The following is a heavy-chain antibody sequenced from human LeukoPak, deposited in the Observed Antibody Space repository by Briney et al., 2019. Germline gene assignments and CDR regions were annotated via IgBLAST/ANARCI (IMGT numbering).Heavy chain of an antibody. CDR3: ARGIPFVSYLADAFDI. D-gene: IGHD5/OR15-5a*01. Sequence: SETLSLTCTVSGGSISSDDYYWSWIRQPPGKGLEWIGYIYYSGSTYYNPSLKSRVTMSVDTSKNQFSLKLSSVTAADTAVYYCARGIPFVSYLADAFDIWGQGTMVTVSS. CDR1: GGSISSDDYY. V-gene: IGHV4-30-4*01. CDR2: IYYSGST. J-gene: IGHJ3*02.